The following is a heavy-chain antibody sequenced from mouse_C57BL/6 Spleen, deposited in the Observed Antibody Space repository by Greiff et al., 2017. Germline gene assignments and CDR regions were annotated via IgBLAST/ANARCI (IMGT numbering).Heavy chain of an antibody. CDR3: AREGSGFAY. CDR2: IDPSDSYT. Sequence: VQLQQSGAELVKPGASVKLSCKASGYTFTSYWMQWVKQRPGQGLEWIGEIDPSDSYTNYNQKFKGKATLTVDTSSSTAYMQLSSLTSEDSAVYYCAREGSGFAYWGQGTLVTVSA. CDR1: GYTFTSYW. V-gene: IGHV1-50*01. J-gene: IGHJ3*01.